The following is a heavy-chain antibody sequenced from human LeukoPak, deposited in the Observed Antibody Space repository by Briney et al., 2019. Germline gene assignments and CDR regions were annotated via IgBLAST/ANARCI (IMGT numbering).Heavy chain of an antibody. CDR3: ARAVGYCSSTSCSLYYFDY. Sequence: ASVKVSCKASGYTFTSYDINWVRQATGQGLEGMGWRNPNSGNTGYAQKFQGRVTITRNTSISTAYLELSSLRSEDTAVYYCARAVGYCSSTSCSLYYFDYWGQGTLVTVSS. CDR2: RNPNSGNT. J-gene: IGHJ4*02. V-gene: IGHV1-8*03. D-gene: IGHD2-2*03. CDR1: GYTFTSYD.